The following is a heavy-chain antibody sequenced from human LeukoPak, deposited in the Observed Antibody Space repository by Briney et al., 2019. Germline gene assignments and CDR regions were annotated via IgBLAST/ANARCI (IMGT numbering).Heavy chain of an antibody. Sequence: GGSLRLSCAASGFTFSNYAMSWVRQAPGKGLEWVSVIIGSSGSTFYADSVKGRFTISRDNSKNTLYLQMNSLRAEDTAVYYFAKGGYDYVEIGYFDYWGQGTLVTVSS. V-gene: IGHV3-23*01. D-gene: IGHD5-12*01. CDR3: AKGGYDYVEIGYFDY. CDR2: IIGSSGST. CDR1: GFTFSNYA. J-gene: IGHJ4*02.